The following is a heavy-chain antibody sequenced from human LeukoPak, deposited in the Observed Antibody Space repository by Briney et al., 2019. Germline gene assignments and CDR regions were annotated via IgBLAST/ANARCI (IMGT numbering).Heavy chain of an antibody. CDR3: AKDRDLYYYYGMDV. CDR1: GFTFDDYA. V-gene: IGHV3-9*01. CDR2: ISWNSGSI. J-gene: IGHJ6*02. Sequence: GRSLRLSCAASGFTFDDYAMHWVRQAPGKGLEWVSGISWNSGSIGYADSVKGRFTISRDNAKHSLYLQMNSLRAEDTALYYCAKDRDLYYYYGMDVWGQGTTVTVSS.